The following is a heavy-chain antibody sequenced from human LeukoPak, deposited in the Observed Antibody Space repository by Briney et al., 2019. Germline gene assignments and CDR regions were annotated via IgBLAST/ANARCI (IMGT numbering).Heavy chain of an antibody. CDR2: ISGDGGST. V-gene: IGHV3-43*02. CDR3: AKDISRNFVVVPAADY. J-gene: IGHJ4*02. D-gene: IGHD2-2*01. CDR1: GVTFDDYA. Sequence: GGSLRLSCAASGVTFDDYAMHWVRQPPGKRLEWVSLISGDGGSTYYADSVKGRFTVSRDNSKNSLYLQMNSLRTEDTALYYCAKDISRNFVVVPAADYWGQGTLVTVSS.